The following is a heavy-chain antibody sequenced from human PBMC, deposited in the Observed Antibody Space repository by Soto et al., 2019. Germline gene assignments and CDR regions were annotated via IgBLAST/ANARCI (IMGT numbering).Heavy chain of an antibody. D-gene: IGHD3-3*01. Sequence: PSETLSLTCTVSGGSISSSSYYWGWIRQPPGKGLEWIGSIYYSGSTYYNPSLKSRVTISVDTSKNQFSLKLSSVTAADTAVYYCARHTSFRRLVDYWGQGTLVTVSS. CDR2: IYYSGST. CDR3: ARHTSFRRLVDY. V-gene: IGHV4-39*01. CDR1: GGSISSSSYY. J-gene: IGHJ4*02.